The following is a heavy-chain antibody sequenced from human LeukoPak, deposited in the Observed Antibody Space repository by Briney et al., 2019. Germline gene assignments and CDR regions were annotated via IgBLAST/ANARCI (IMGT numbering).Heavy chain of an antibody. CDR3: ARVRGVIGPSDY. D-gene: IGHD3-10*01. Sequence: PGGSLRLSCAASGFTFSSYAMHWVRQAPGKGLEWVAVISYDGSNKYYADSVKGRFTISRDNSKNTLYLQMNSLRAEDTAVYYCARVRGVIGPSDYWGQGTLVTVSS. V-gene: IGHV3-30*01. CDR2: ISYDGSNK. CDR1: GFTFSSYA. J-gene: IGHJ4*02.